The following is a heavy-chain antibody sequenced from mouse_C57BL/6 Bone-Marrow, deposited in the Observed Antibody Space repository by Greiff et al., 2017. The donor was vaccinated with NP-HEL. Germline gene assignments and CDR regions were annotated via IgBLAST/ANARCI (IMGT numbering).Heavy chain of an antibody. CDR1: GYTFTSYW. CDR2: IDPSDSYT. CDR3: ARGGSSRDH. Sequence: QVQLQQPGAELVKPGASVKLSCKASGYTFTSYWMQWVKQRPGQGLEWIGEIDPSDSYTNYNQKFKGKATLTVDTSSSTAYMQLSSLTSEDSAVYYCARGGSSRDHWGQGTTLTVSS. J-gene: IGHJ2*01. D-gene: IGHD1-1*01. V-gene: IGHV1-50*01.